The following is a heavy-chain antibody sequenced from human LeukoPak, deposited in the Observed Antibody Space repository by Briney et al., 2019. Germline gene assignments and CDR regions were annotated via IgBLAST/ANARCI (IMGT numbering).Heavy chain of an antibody. D-gene: IGHD3-3*01. CDR3: AREGFPPKISDFWSGLGPYYYYGMDV. CDR2: INPSGGST. Sequence: ASVKVSCKASGYTFTSYYMHWVRQAPGRGLEWMGIINPSGGSTSYTQKFQGRVTMTRDTSTSTVYMELSSLRSEDTAVYYCAREGFPPKISDFWSGLGPYYYYGMDVWGQGTTDTVSS. V-gene: IGHV1-46*01. CDR1: GYTFTSYY. J-gene: IGHJ6*02.